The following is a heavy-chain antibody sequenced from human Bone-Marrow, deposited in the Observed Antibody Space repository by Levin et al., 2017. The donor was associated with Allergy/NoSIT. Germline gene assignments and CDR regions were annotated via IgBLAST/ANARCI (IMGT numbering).Heavy chain of an antibody. CDR3: AKLQSGYSGYDSSWYFDL. V-gene: IGHV3-23*01. CDR2: ISGSGGST. D-gene: IGHD5-12*01. Sequence: GGSLRLSCAASGFTFSSYAMSWVRQAPGKGLEWVSAISGSGGSTYYADSVKGRFTISRDNSKNTLYLQMNSLRAEDTAVYYCAKLQSGYSGYDSSWYFDLWGRGTLVTVSS. J-gene: IGHJ2*01. CDR1: GFTFSSYA.